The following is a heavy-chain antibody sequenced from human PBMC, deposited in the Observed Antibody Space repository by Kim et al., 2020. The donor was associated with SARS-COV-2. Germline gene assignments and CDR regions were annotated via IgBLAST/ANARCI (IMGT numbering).Heavy chain of an antibody. D-gene: IGHD6-13*01. Sequence: KSRITINPDTSKNQFSLQLNSVTPEDTAVYYCARGWSIAAAGSMYYFDYWGQGTLVTVSS. J-gene: IGHJ4*02. V-gene: IGHV6-1*01. CDR3: ARGWSIAAAGSMYYFDY.